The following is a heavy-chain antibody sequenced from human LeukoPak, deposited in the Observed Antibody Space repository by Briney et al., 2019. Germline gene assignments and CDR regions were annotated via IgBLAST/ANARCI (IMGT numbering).Heavy chain of an antibody. CDR1: GYTFTSYG. V-gene: IGHV1-18*01. Sequence: ASVKVSCKASGYTFTSYGISWVRQAPGRGLEWMGWISTYNGNTNYAQKLQGRVTMTTDTSTSTAYMELRSLRSDDTAVYYCARATLALNWFDPWGQGTLVTVSS. CDR2: ISTYNGNT. D-gene: IGHD4-23*01. CDR3: ARATLALNWFDP. J-gene: IGHJ5*02.